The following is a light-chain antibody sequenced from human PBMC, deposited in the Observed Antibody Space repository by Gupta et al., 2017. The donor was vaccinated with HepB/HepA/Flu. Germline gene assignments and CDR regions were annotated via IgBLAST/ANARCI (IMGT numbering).Light chain of an antibody. Sequence: DIQMTQSPSTLSASVGDRVTNTCRASESISDWLAWYQHKPGKAPKLLIYRASTLESGVPSRFSGSGSGTEFTLIISSLQPDDYATYYCHQYNSYSLTFGGGTKVEMK. CDR1: ESISDW. J-gene: IGKJ4*01. CDR3: HQYNSYSLT. V-gene: IGKV1-5*03. CDR2: RAS.